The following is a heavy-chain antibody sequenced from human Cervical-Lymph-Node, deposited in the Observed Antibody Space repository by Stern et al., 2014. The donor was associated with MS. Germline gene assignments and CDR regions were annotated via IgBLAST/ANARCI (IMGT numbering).Heavy chain of an antibody. CDR3: ARAGYCSPSTCSDAFDI. Sequence: QVQLVQSGAEVKDPGASVKVSCKASGYSFISHAMHWVRQAPGQTFEWMGLINGDNGNTKYSQKLQGRVTITRDKTTSTAYMELSSLTSEDTAVYYCARAGYCSPSTCSDAFDIWGQGTMVTVSS. J-gene: IGHJ3*02. CDR1: GYSFISHA. CDR2: INGDNGNT. D-gene: IGHD2-15*01. V-gene: IGHV1-3*01.